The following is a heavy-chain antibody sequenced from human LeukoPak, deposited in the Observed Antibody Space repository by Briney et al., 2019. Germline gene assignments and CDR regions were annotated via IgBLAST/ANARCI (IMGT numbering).Heavy chain of an antibody. CDR1: GYTFTGYY. D-gene: IGHD3-22*01. V-gene: IGHV1-2*02. CDR3: ASMGGYTYYYEEDFDP. CDR2: INPNSGGT. Sequence: ASVKVSCKASGYTFTGYYMHWVRQAPGQGLEWMGWINPNSGGTNYAQKFQGRVTMTRDTSISTAYMELSRLRSDDTAVYYCASMGGYTYYYEEDFDPWGQGTLVTVSS. J-gene: IGHJ5*02.